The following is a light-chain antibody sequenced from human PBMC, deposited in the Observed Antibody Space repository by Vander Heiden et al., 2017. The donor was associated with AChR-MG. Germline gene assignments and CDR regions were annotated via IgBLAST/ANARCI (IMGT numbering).Light chain of an antibody. V-gene: IGLV3-1*01. CDR3: QAWNSTTVV. Sequence: SHEVTQPPSVSVSPGPTASITCSGDNLGNKYASWYQQKPGQSPVLVMYQDTKRPSGIPERFSGSNSGNTVTLTISGTQAMDEAEYYCQAWNSTTVVFGGGTKLTVL. CDR2: QDT. CDR1: NLGNKY. J-gene: IGLJ3*02.